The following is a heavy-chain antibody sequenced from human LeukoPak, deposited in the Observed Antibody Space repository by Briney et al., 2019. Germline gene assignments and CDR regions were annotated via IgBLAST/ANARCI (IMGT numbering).Heavy chain of an antibody. CDR2: INHSGST. CDR1: GGSFSGYY. D-gene: IGHD1-26*01. Sequence: SETLSLTCAVYGGSFSGYYWSWIRQPPGKGLEWIGEINHSGSTNYNPSLKSRVTISVDTSKNQFSLRLSSVTAADTAMYYCARLRSPGDFDYWGQGTLVTVSS. J-gene: IGHJ4*02. V-gene: IGHV4-34*01. CDR3: ARLRSPGDFDY.